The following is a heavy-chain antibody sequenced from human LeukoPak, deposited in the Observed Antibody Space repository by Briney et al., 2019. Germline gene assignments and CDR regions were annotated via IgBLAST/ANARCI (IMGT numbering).Heavy chain of an antibody. CDR3: ARHYGTYYYGMDV. V-gene: IGHV4-59*08. D-gene: IGHD1-14*01. CDR2: IYYSGST. CDR1: GGSISSYY. Sequence: PSETLSLTCTVSGGSISSYYWSWIRQPPGKGLEWIGYIYYSGSTNYNPSLKSRVTISVDTSKNQFSLKLSSVAAADTAVYYCARHYGTYYYGMDVWGQGTTVTVSS. J-gene: IGHJ6*02.